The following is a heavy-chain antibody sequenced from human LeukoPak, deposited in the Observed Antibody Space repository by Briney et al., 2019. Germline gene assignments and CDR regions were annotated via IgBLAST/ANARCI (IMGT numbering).Heavy chain of an antibody. CDR2: IIPIFGTA. CDR1: GGTFSSYA. CDR3: ARAPRSRTFDP. V-gene: IGHV1-69*05. Sequence: ASVKVSCKASGGTFSSYAISWVRQAPGQGLEWMGGIIPIFGTANYAQKFQGRVTMTTDTSTSTAYMELRSLRSDDTAVYYCARAPRSRTFDPWGQGTLVTVSS. J-gene: IGHJ5*02.